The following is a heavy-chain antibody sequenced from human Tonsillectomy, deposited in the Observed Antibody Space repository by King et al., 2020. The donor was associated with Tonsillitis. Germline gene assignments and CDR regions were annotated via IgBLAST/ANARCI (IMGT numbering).Heavy chain of an antibody. J-gene: IGHJ4*02. V-gene: IGHV3-11*01. CDR1: GFNFSDYY. D-gene: IGHD2-2*02. Sequence: HVQLVESGGGLVKPGGSLRLSCAASGFNFSDYYMIWIRQAPGKGLEWVSYISSSGSTIYSADSVKGRFTISRDNAKNSRYLQMNSLRAEDTAVYYCARGRFCSSTSCYTRFLVNYWGQGTLVTVSS. CDR2: ISSSGSTI. CDR3: ARGRFCSSTSCYTRFLVNY.